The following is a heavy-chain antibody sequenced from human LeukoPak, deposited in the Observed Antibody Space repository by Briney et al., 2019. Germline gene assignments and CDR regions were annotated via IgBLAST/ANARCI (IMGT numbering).Heavy chain of an antibody. J-gene: IGHJ4*02. Sequence: GGSLRLSCAASGFTFSNYAMSWVRQAPGKGLEWVSSISNSGGRTFYTDSVKGRFTISRDNSKITLYLQMNSLRAEDTAVYYCAKSYNGYESKPDYWGQGTLVTVSS. V-gene: IGHV3-23*01. CDR2: ISNSGGRT. CDR3: AKSYNGYESKPDY. CDR1: GFTFSNYA. D-gene: IGHD5-12*01.